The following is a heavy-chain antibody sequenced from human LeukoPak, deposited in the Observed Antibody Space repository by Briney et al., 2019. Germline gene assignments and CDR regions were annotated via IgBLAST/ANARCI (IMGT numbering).Heavy chain of an antibody. CDR2: ISSSSSYI. CDR1: GFSFSCWS. V-gene: IGHV3-21*01. J-gene: IGHJ4*02. D-gene: IGHD4-17*01. CDR3: ARGHDYGDYRLGY. Sequence: GASQILFWGSCGFSFSCWSVQGRPKAREGGGGWVSSISSSSSYIYNANSVKGRFTNARDNAKNSLYLQMNSLRAEDTAVYYCARGHDYGDYRLGYWGQGTLVTVSS.